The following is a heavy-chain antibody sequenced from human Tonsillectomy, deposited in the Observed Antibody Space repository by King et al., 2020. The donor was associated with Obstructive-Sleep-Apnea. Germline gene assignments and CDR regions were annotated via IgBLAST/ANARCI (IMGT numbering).Heavy chain of an antibody. CDR2: ISSSSSTI. Sequence: VQLVESGGGLVQPGGSLRLSCAASGFTFSSYSMNWVRQAPGKGLEWVSYISSSSSTIYYDDSVKGRFTISRNNAKNSLYLQMNSLRAEDTPVYYCARDRGKRKAAAGTRCYFDYWAQGPLDTVSS. CDR3: ARDRGKRKAAAGTRCYFDY. D-gene: IGHD6-13*01. V-gene: IGHV3-48*04. CDR1: GFTFSSYS. J-gene: IGHJ4*02.